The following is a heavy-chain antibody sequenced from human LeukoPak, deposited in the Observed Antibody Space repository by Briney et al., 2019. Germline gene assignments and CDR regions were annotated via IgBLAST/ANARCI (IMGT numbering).Heavy chain of an antibody. Sequence: GASVKVSCKASGYSFIVYYMHWVRQAPGQGLEWMGWINPLSGDTTYAQKFQGRVTITRDTSISTAYLELSSLRSDDTAVYYCARGSPKYSGNYHFTFWGQGTLVTVSS. CDR1: GYSFIVYY. V-gene: IGHV1-2*02. CDR3: ARGSPKYSGNYHFTF. CDR2: INPLSGDT. D-gene: IGHD1-26*01. J-gene: IGHJ4*02.